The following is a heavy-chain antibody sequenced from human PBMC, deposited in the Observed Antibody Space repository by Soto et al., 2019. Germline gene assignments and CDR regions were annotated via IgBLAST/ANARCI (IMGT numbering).Heavy chain of an antibody. V-gene: IGHV3-15*01. D-gene: IGHD3-22*01. CDR3: TTVLRYFYDGSGYR. Sequence: SLRLSCAASGFTFSNACMALVREAPWKGLEWVGRIKSKTDGEAIDYAASVKGRFTISRDDSKNTVYLQMNSLETEDTALYYCTTVLRYFYDGSGYRWGQGTQVTVSS. J-gene: IGHJ4*02. CDR1: GFTFSNAC. CDR2: IKSKTDGEAI.